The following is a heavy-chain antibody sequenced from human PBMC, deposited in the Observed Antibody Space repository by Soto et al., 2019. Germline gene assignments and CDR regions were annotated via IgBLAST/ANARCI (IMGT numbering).Heavy chain of an antibody. V-gene: IGHV4-59*01. Sequence: PSETLSLTCTVSGGSFSGSYWSWIRQSPGKGLEWIGYIYSSGGTNYNPSLKSQVTISVDSSRNQFSLNLKSVTAADTALYYCARMFHYYDGGYFDFWGQGSLVTVS. D-gene: IGHD3-22*01. CDR3: ARMFHYYDGGYFDF. CDR2: IYSSGGT. J-gene: IGHJ4*02. CDR1: GGSFSGSY.